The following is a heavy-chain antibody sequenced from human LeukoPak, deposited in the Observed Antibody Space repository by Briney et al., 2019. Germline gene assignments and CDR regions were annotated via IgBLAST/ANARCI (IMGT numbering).Heavy chain of an antibody. CDR3: AKALEYGGNSGTEYFQH. V-gene: IGHV3-23*01. Sequence: GGSLRLSCAASGFTFSSYAMSWVRQAPGKGLEWVSAISGSGGSTYYADSVKGRFTISRDNSKNTLYLQMNSLRAEDTAVYYCAKALEYGGNSGTEYFQHWGQGTLVTVSS. CDR1: GFTFSSYA. J-gene: IGHJ1*01. CDR2: ISGSGGST. D-gene: IGHD4-23*01.